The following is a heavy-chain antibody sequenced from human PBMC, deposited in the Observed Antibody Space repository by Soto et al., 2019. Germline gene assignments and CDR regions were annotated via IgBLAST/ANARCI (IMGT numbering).Heavy chain of an antibody. CDR2: INSRSTNI. J-gene: IGHJ4*02. Sequence: GGSLRLSCATYGFTLSTYSINWLRQAPGRGLEWISYINSRSTNIYYADSVRGRFTISRDNAKNSLYLQMNSLRDEDTAVYYCAGTYDSHDFQFDYWGRGALVTVSS. D-gene: IGHD3-3*01. CDR3: AGTYDSHDFQFDY. V-gene: IGHV3-48*02. CDR1: GFTLSTYS.